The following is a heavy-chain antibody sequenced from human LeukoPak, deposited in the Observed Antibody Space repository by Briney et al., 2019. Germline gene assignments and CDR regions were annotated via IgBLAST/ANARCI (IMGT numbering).Heavy chain of an antibody. CDR1: GFTFSSYG. Sequence: GGTLRLSCAASGFTFSSYGMSWVRQAPGKGLEWVSAISGSGGSTYYADSVKGRFTISRDNSKNTLYLQMNSLRAGDTAVYYCAKRDSYGKFDYWGQGTLVTVSS. V-gene: IGHV3-23*01. CDR2: ISGSGGST. D-gene: IGHD5-18*01. J-gene: IGHJ4*02. CDR3: AKRDSYGKFDY.